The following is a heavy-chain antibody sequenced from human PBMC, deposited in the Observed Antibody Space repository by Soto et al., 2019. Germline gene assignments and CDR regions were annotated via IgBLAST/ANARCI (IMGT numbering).Heavy chain of an antibody. CDR2: IIPIFGTA. D-gene: IGHD1-26*01. J-gene: IGHJ6*02. V-gene: IGHV1-69*01. CDR1: GGTFSSYA. CDR3: AVTWGYLERYYYYSGMDV. Sequence: QVQLVQSGAEVKKPGSSVKVSCKASGGTFSSYAISWVRQAPGQGLEWMGGIIPIFGTANYAQKFQGRVTLTADESTSTAYMELSSLRSEDTAVYYCAVTWGYLERYYYYSGMDVWGQGTTVTVSS.